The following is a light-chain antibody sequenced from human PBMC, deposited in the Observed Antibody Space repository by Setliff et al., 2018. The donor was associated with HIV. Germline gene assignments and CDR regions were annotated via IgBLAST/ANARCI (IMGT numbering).Light chain of an antibody. V-gene: IGLV1-44*01. CDR2: RNN. CDR3: VVWDDSLNGRV. J-gene: IGLJ3*02. Sequence: QSVLTQPPSASGTPGQRVTISCSGSSSNIGSSPVNWYQHLPGTAPKLLIYRNNQRPSGVPDRFSGSKSGTSASLAISGLQAEDEANYYCVVWDDSLNGRVFGGGTKGTVL. CDR1: SSNIGSSP.